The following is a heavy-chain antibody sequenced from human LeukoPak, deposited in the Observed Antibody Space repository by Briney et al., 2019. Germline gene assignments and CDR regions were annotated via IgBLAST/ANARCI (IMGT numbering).Heavy chain of an antibody. V-gene: IGHV3-49*05. CDR3: ARVPSLTAAGTHP. CDR1: GFTFGDYA. Sequence: KPGGSLRLSCTASGFTFGDYAMSWFRQAPGKGLEWVGFIRSKAYGGTTEYAASVKGRFTISRDNAKNSPYLQMNSLRAEDTAVYYCARVPSLTAAGTHPWGQGTLVTVSS. J-gene: IGHJ5*02. CDR2: IRSKAYGGTT. D-gene: IGHD6-13*01.